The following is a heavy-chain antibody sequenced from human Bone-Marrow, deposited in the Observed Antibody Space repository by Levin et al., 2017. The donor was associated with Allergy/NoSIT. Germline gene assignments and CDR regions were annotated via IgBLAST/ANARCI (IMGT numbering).Heavy chain of an antibody. Sequence: SGGSLRLSCAASGFTFSDYWMTWVRQPPGKGLEWVANINQDGTQKHHADSVKGRFTISRDNAENSLFLQMNYLGTGDTAVYFCARDTTVGGEAWGQGTLVTVSS. CDR3: ARDTTVGGEA. CDR2: INQDGTQK. J-gene: IGHJ5*02. CDR1: GFTFSDYW. D-gene: IGHD4-11*01. V-gene: IGHV3-7*03.